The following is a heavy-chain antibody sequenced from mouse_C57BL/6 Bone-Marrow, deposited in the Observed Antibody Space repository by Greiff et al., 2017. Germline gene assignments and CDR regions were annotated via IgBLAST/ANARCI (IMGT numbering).Heavy chain of an antibody. CDR3: ASELGPYYAMDY. CDR2: INPNNGGT. CDR1: GYTFTDYY. D-gene: IGHD4-1*01. Sequence: VQLQQSGPELVKPGASVKISCKASGYTFTDYYMNWVKQSHGKSLEWIGDINPNNGGTSYNQKFKGKATLTVDKSSSTAYMQLSSLTSEDSADYYCASELGPYYAMDYWGQGTSVTVSS. J-gene: IGHJ4*01. V-gene: IGHV1-26*01.